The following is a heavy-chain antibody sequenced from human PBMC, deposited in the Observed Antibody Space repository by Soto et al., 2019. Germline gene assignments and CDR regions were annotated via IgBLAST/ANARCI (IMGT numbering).Heavy chain of an antibody. D-gene: IGHD2-15*01. V-gene: IGHV1-69*02. CDR3: AVRGVYGGKGSR. J-gene: IGHJ1*01. CDR1: GGTFSSYT. Sequence: QVQLVQSGAEVKKPGSSVKVSCKASGGTFSSYTISWVRQAPGQGLEWMGRIIPILGIANYAQKFRGRVTITADKSTSRAYMELSRLRSEDTAVDYGAVRGVYGGKGSRWGQGTLVTVSS. CDR2: IIPILGIA.